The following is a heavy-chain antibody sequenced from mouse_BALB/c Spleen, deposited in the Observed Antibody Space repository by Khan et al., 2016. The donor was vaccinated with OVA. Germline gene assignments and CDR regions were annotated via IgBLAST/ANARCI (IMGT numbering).Heavy chain of an antibody. V-gene: IGHV3-6*02. CDR2: IRYDGSD. CDR3: ARGGSSGPAWFAY. Sequence: EVKLEESGPGLVKPSQSLSLTCSVTGYSITSGYYWNWIRQFPGNKLEWMGYIRYDGSDNYNPSLKNRISISRDTSKNQVFLKLNSVTTEDTATDYCARGGSSGPAWFAYWGQGTLVTVSA. CDR1: GYSITSGYY. J-gene: IGHJ3*01. D-gene: IGHD3-1*01.